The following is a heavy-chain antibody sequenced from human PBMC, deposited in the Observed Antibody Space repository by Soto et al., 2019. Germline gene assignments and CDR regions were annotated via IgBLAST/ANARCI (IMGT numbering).Heavy chain of an antibody. V-gene: IGHV1-46*01. CDR3: ARVWVVGWFDP. J-gene: IGHJ5*02. D-gene: IGHD2-15*01. CDR1: GYTFTSYY. CDR2: INPSGGST. Sequence: ASVKVSCKASGYTFTSYYMHWVRQAPGQGLECMGIINPSGGSTSYAQKFQGRVTMTRDTSTSTVYMELSSLRSEDTAVYYCARVWVVGWFDPWGQGTLVTVSS.